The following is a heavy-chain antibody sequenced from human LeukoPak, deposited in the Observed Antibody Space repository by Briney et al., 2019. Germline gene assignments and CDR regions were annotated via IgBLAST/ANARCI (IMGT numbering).Heavy chain of an antibody. Sequence: GQSLKISCRASGYRFADYWITWVRQRPGKGLEWMGIVFPGDSDTKYSPSFQGQVTISADRSISTAYLQWRFLKASDSAMYYCARGAHEEFPELEAAGLRQRRSYSGMDVWGLGTTVTVSS. CDR3: ARGAHEEFPELEAAGLRQRRSYSGMDV. J-gene: IGHJ6*02. CDR2: VFPGDSDT. V-gene: IGHV5-51*01. CDR1: GYRFADYW. D-gene: IGHD6-13*01.